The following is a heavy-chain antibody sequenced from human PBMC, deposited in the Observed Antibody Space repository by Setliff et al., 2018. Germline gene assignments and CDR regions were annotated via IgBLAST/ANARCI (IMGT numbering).Heavy chain of an antibody. D-gene: IGHD3-22*01. V-gene: IGHV1-2*04. CDR3: ARRRYYYDSSGYRWGGFYFDY. CDR1: GYTFAGYY. Sequence: ASVKVSCKASGYTFAGYYMHWVRQAPGQGLEWMGWINPNSGGTNYAQKFQGWVTMTRDTSISTAYMELSRLRSDDTAVYYCARRRYYYDSSGYRWGGFYFDYWGQGTLVTVSS. J-gene: IGHJ4*02. CDR2: INPNSGGT.